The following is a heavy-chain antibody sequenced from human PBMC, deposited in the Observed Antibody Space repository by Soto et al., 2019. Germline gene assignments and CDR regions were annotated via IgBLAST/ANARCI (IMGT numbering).Heavy chain of an antibody. Sequence: ASVKVSCKASGYTFTSYYMHWVRQAPGQGLEWMGIINPSGGSTSYAQKFQGRVTMTRDTSTSTVYMELSSLRPEDTAVYYCARDQRLYYYDSSGYYDDAFGIWGQGTMVTVSS. CDR1: GYTFTSYY. V-gene: IGHV1-46*01. J-gene: IGHJ3*02. CDR2: INPSGGST. D-gene: IGHD3-22*01. CDR3: ARDQRLYYYDSSGYYDDAFGI.